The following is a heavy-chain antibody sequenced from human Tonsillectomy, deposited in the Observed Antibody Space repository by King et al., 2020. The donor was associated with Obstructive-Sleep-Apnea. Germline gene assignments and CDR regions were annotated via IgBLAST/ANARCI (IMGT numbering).Heavy chain of an antibody. CDR3: ATLGGSPAY. J-gene: IGHJ4*02. CDR1: GYSFTNYY. D-gene: IGHD2-15*01. Sequence: QLVQSGAEVKKPGASVKVSCKASGYSFTNYYIHWVRQAPGQGLEWMGRVNPSGGNTIYAPKFQGRLTMSRDTSTSPVYMDLSSLRSEDTALYYCATLGGSPAYWGQGTLVTVSS. CDR2: VNPSGGNT. V-gene: IGHV1-46*01.